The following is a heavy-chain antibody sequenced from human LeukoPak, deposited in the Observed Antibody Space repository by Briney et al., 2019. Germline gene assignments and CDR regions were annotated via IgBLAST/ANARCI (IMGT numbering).Heavy chain of an antibody. CDR2: IIPIFGTA. V-gene: IGHV1-69*06. Sequence: SVKVSCKASGGTFSSYAISWVRQAPGQGLEWMGGIIPIFGTANYAPKFQGRVTITADKSTSTAYMELSSLRSEDTAVYYCARGEYYDSSGYYSDLSAEYFQHWGQGTLVTVSS. D-gene: IGHD3-22*01. J-gene: IGHJ1*01. CDR1: GGTFSSYA. CDR3: ARGEYYDSSGYYSDLSAEYFQH.